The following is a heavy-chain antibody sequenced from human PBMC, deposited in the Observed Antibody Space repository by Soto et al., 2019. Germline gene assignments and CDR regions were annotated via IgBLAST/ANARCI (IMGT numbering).Heavy chain of an antibody. J-gene: IGHJ6*02. D-gene: IGHD6-6*01. Sequence: SVKVSCKSSGGTFSSYAISWVRQAPGQGLEWMGGIIPIFGTANYAQKFQGRVTITADESTSTAYMELSSLRSEDTAVYYCATDSSSGYYYGMDVWGQGTTVTVSS. CDR2: IIPIFGTA. V-gene: IGHV1-69*13. CDR3: ATDSSSGYYYGMDV. CDR1: GGTFSSYA.